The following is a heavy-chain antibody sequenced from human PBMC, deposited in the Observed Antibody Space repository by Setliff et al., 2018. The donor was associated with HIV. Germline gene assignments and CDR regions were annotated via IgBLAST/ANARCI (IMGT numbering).Heavy chain of an antibody. J-gene: IGHJ3*01. D-gene: IGHD3-10*01. CDR3: ANAPYPRGAFDV. V-gene: IGHV4-39*01. Sequence: PSETLSLTCTVSGASITSNSYYWGWIRQPPGKGLEWIGSLYNNGVTYYNPSLRSRVTIFVDMSKNQFSLKLTSVTAADTAMYYCANAPYPRGAFDVWGQGTVVTVSS. CDR2: LYNNGVT. CDR1: GASITSNSYY.